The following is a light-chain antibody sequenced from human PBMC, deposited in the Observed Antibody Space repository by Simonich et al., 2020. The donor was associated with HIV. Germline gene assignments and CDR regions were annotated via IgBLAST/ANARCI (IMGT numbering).Light chain of an antibody. CDR2: EYN. V-gene: IGLV6-57*03. CDR3: QSYDSSIPVV. Sequence: NFVLTQPHSVSESPGKTVTISCTRSGGSIASNYVPWYQQRPGSAPTTVIYEYNHRPSGVPDRFSGSIDSSSNSASLTISGLKTEDEADYYCQSYDSSIPVVFGGGTKLTVL. J-gene: IGLJ2*01. CDR1: GGSIASNY.